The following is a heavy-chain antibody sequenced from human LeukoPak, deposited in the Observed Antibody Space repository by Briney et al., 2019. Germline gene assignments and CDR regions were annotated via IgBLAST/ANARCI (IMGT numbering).Heavy chain of an antibody. J-gene: IGHJ6*02. V-gene: IGHV3-20*01. CDR1: GFTFDDYG. CDR2: INWNGGST. D-gene: IGHD3-10*01. Sequence: GGSLRLSCAASGFTFDDYGMSWVRQAPGKGLEWVSGINWNGGSTGYADSVKGRFTISRDNAKNSLYLQMNSLRAEDTALYHCARDGYGSGSYYPHYGMDVWGQGTTVTVSS. CDR3: ARDGYGSGSYYPHYGMDV.